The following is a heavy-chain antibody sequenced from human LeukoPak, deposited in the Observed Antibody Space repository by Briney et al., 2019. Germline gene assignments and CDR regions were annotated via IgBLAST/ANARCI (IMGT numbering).Heavy chain of an antibody. V-gene: IGHV1-18*01. CDR3: AKIGGGDIVVVPADDNWFDP. Sequence: ASVKVSCKASGYTFTSYGISWVRQAPGQGLEWMGWISAYNGNTNYAQKLQGRVTMTTDTSTSTAYMELRSLRSDDTAVYYCAKIGGGDIVVVPADDNWFDPWGQGTLVTVSS. CDR1: GYTFTSYG. D-gene: IGHD2-2*01. J-gene: IGHJ5*02. CDR2: ISAYNGNT.